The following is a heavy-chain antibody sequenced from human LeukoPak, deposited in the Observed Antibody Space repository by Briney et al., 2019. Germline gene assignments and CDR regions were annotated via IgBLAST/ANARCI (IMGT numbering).Heavy chain of an antibody. CDR1: GFTFSSYW. D-gene: IGHD3-22*01. Sequence: GGSLRLSCAASGFTFSSYWMSWVRQAPGKGLEWVANIKEDGSENYYVDSVKGRFTISRDNAKNSLYLQMNSLRVEDTALYYCAYGNYYDSSGSLFDYWGQGTLVTVSS. CDR3: AYGNYYDSSGSLFDY. V-gene: IGHV3-7*01. CDR2: IKEDGSEN. J-gene: IGHJ4*02.